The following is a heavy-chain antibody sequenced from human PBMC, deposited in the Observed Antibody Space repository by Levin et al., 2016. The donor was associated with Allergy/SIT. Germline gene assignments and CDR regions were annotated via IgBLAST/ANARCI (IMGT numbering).Heavy chain of an antibody. CDR2: IYYSGST. D-gene: IGHD1-20*01. CDR3: ARGVTGTTGHYYGMDV. J-gene: IGHJ6*02. Sequence: RQAPGKGLEWIGYIYYSGSTYYNPSLKSRVTISVDTSKNQFSLKLSSVTAADTAVYYCARGVTGTTGHYYGMDVWGQGTTVTVSS. V-gene: IGHV4-30-4*07.